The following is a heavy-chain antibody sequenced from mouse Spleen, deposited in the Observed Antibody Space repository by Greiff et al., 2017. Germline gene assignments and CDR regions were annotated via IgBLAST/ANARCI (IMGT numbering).Heavy chain of an antibody. CDR3: ARKSLLPYAMDY. CDR2: IYPGSGST. V-gene: IGHV1-55*01. Sequence: QVQLQQSGAELVKPGASVKMSCKASGYTFTSYWITWVKQRPGQGLEWIGDIYPGSGSTNYNEKFKSKATLTVDTSSSTAYMQLSSLTSEDSAVYYCARKSLLPYAMDYWGQGTTLTVSS. CDR1: GYTFTSYW. J-gene: IGHJ2*01. D-gene: IGHD2-10*01.